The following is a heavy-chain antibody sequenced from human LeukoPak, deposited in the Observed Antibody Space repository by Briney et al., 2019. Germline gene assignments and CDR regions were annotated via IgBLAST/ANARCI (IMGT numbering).Heavy chain of an antibody. Sequence: SETLSLTCAVSGGSISSGGYSWSWIRQPPGKGLEWIGYIYHSGSTYYNPSLKSRVTISVDRSKNQFSLKLSSVTAADTAVYYCARVSYSRGSPHFDYWGQGTLVTVSS. J-gene: IGHJ4*02. D-gene: IGHD3-22*01. CDR1: GGSISSGGYS. CDR3: ARVSYSRGSPHFDY. CDR2: IYHSGST. V-gene: IGHV4-30-2*01.